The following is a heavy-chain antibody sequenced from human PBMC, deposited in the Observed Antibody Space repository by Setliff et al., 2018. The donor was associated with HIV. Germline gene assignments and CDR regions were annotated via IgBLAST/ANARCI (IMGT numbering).Heavy chain of an antibody. CDR1: GYSFTGYY. V-gene: IGHV1-2*02. CDR3: ARDRRPEALRYYYYYMDV. D-gene: IGHD6-25*01. Sequence: ASVKVSCKASGYSFTGYYMHWVRQAPGQGLEWMGWINPNSGGTNCAQNFQGRVTITRDTSISTAYMEVSRLRSDDTAVYYGARDRRPEALRYYYYYMDVWGKGTTVTVSS. J-gene: IGHJ6*03. CDR2: INPNSGGT.